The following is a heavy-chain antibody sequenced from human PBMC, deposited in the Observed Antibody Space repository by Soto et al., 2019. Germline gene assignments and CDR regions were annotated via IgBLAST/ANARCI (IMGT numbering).Heavy chain of an antibody. J-gene: IGHJ6*02. V-gene: IGHV4-31*03. Sequence: SETLSLTCTVSCGSISSGGYYWSWIRQHPGKGLEWIGYIYYSGSTYYNPSLKSRVTISVDTSKNQFSLKLSSVTAADTAVYYCARDKATTVTNYYYYYGMDVWGQGTTVTAP. D-gene: IGHD4-17*01. CDR3: ARDKATTVTNYYYYYGMDV. CDR2: IYYSGST. CDR1: CGSISSGGYY.